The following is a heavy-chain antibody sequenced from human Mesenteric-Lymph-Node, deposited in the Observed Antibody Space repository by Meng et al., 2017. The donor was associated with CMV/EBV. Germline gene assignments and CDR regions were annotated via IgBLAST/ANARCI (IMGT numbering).Heavy chain of an antibody. CDR2: IIPVFHTP. CDR3: ARSPQLGRMGGYFDY. CDR1: GGTCSRYA. V-gene: IGHV1-69*05. Sequence: SGGTCSRYAINWVRQAPGQGLEWVGGIIPVFHTPDYAQKFQGRVTITTDESTSTSYMELSSLRSEDTAVYYCARSPQLGRMGGYFDYWGQGTLVTVSS. D-gene: IGHD7-27*01. J-gene: IGHJ4*02.